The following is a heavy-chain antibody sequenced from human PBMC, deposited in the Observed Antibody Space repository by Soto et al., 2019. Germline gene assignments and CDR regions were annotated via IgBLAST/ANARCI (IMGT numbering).Heavy chain of an antibody. J-gene: IGHJ5*02. CDR2: IIPIFGTA. V-gene: IGHV1-69*06. Sequence: QVQLVQSGAEVKKPGSSVKVSCKASGGTFSSYDISWVRQAPGQGLEWMGGIIPIFGTANYAQKFQGRVTITADKSTSTAYMELSSLRSEDTAVYYCARVRDIVVVPAAIPYNWFDPWGQGTLVTVSS. D-gene: IGHD2-2*02. CDR3: ARVRDIVVVPAAIPYNWFDP. CDR1: GGTFSSYD.